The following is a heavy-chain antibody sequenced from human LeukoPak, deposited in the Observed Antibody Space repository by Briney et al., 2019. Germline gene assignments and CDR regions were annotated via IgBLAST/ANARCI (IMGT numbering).Heavy chain of an antibody. Sequence: PGGSLRLSCAASGFTFSSYEMNWVRQAPGKGLEGCSYISSSGSTIYYADSVKGRFTISRDNAKNSLYLQMNSLRAEDTAVYYCAELGITMIGGVWGKGTTVTISS. J-gene: IGHJ6*04. CDR1: GFTFSSYE. V-gene: IGHV3-48*03. CDR3: AELGITMIGGV. CDR2: ISSSGSTI. D-gene: IGHD3-10*02.